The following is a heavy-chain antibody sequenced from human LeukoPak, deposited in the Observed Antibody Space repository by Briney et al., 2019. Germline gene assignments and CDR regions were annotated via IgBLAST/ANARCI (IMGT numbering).Heavy chain of an antibody. V-gene: IGHV3-23*01. CDR1: GFTFSSYG. J-gene: IGHJ4*02. Sequence: PGGSLRLSCAASGFTFSSYGMSWVRQAPGKGLEWVSAISGSGGSTYYADSVKGRFTISRDNSKNTLYLQMNSLRAEDTAVYYCAKEMYYYDSSGYYYVYFDYWGQGTLVTVSS. CDR2: ISGSGGST. CDR3: AKEMYYYDSSGYYYVYFDY. D-gene: IGHD3-22*01.